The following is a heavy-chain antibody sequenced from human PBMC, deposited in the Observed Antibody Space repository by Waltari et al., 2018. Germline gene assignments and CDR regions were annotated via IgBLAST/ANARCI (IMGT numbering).Heavy chain of an antibody. Sequence: VQLVESGGGLVKPGGSLRLSCAASGVTFSCYRMTWVRRVPGKGLEWVASISSSSSYIYYADSVKGRFTISRDNAKNSLYLQMNSLRAEDTAVYYCARGMGSSSWAYYYYYGIDVWGQGTTVTVSS. J-gene: IGHJ6*02. CDR2: ISSSSSYI. CDR3: ARGMGSSSWAYYYYYGIDV. CDR1: GVTFSCYR. V-gene: IGHV3-21*01. D-gene: IGHD6-13*01.